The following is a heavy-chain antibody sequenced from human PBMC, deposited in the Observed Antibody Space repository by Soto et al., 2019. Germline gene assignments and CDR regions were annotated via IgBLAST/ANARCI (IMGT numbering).Heavy chain of an antibody. J-gene: IGHJ4*02. CDR2: INPILSMS. CDR3: ATSYGSGYRAFDY. Sequence: GASVKVSCKASGDTFSFYTINWVRQAPGLGLEWVGRINPILSMSNYAQKFQGRVTMTADKSTNTAYMELRSLRSEDTAMYYCATSYGSGYRAFDYWGQGALVPVSS. D-gene: IGHD3-10*01. V-gene: IGHV1-69*02. CDR1: GDTFSFYT.